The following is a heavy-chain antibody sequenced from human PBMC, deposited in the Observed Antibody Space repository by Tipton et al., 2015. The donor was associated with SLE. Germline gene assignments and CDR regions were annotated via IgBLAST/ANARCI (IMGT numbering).Heavy chain of an antibody. CDR3: ARVPLGQRRTGYWYFDL. D-gene: IGHD1/OR15-1a*01. V-gene: IGHV4-34*01. J-gene: IGHJ2*01. CDR2: INHSGNT. CDR1: GGPFSGYY. Sequence: LRLSCAVYGGPFSGYYWTRIRQPPGKGLEWIGEINHSGNTNFNSSLKSRVTISVDTSRNQFSLKLTSVTAADTAVYFCARVPLGQRRTGYWYFDLWGRGTLVTVSS.